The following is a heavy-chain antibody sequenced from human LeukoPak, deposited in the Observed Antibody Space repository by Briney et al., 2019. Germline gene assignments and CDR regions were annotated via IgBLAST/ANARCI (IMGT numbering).Heavy chain of an antibody. CDR2: IRSKTNNYAT. CDR1: DFTFSGSA. V-gene: IGHV3-73*01. D-gene: IGHD1-26*01. CDR3: TTTAAKADNYYYAMDV. J-gene: IGHJ6*04. Sequence: PGGSLRLSCAASDFTFSGSAMHWVRQASGKGLEWVGRIRSKTNNYATVYAASVNGRFTISGDDSKNTAYLQMNSLETEDTAVYYCTTTAAKADNYYYAMDVWGKGTTVTVSS.